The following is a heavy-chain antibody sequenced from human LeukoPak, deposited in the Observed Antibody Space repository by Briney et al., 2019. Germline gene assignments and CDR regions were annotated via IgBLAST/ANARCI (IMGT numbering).Heavy chain of an antibody. V-gene: IGHV4-34*01. CDR2: MNHRGST. Sequence: SETLSLTCAAYGGSFSGYYWSWIHQAPGKGLKWIGEMNHRGSTNYNPSLKSRVTISVDTSKNQFSLKLSSVTAADTAVYYCARGAKYYDSSGYYPLDYWGQGTLVTVSS. J-gene: IGHJ4*02. CDR3: ARGAKYYDSSGYYPLDY. D-gene: IGHD3-22*01. CDR1: GGSFSGYY.